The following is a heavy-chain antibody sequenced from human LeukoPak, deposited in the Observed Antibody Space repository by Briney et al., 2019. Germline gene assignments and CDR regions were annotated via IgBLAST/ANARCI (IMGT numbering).Heavy chain of an antibody. CDR1: GFTFDDYA. CDR2: ISGDGGST. D-gene: IGHD3-10*01. CDR3: SASGQNYGGFDC. Sequence: PGGSLRLSCAASGFTFDDYAMHWVRQAPGKGLEWVSLISGDGGSTYYADSVKGRFTISSDNSKNTLYLQMNSLRAEDTAVYYCSASGQNYGGFDCWGQGTLVTVSS. J-gene: IGHJ4*02. V-gene: IGHV3-43*02.